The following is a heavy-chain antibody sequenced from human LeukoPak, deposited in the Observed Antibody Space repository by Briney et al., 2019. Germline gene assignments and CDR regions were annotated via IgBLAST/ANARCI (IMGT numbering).Heavy chain of an antibody. J-gene: IGHJ4*02. CDR3: ASLRLVSGSYSDFDY. CDR1: GFTFSSYG. V-gene: IGHV3-30*02. Sequence: GGSLRLSCAASGFTFSSYGMHWVRQAPGKGLEWVAFIRYDGSNKYYADSVKGRFTISRDNSKNTLYLQMNSLRAEDTAVYYCASLRLVSGSYSDFDYWGQGTLVTVSS. CDR2: IRYDGSNK. D-gene: IGHD1-26*01.